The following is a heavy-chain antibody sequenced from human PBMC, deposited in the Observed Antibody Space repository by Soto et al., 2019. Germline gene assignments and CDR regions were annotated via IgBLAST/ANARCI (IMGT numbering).Heavy chain of an antibody. Sequence: GASVKGSCKASGYTFTSYGISWLLQAPGQGLEWMGWISAYNGNTNYAQKLQGRVTMTTDTSTSTAYMELRSLRSDDTAVYYCARDPLYDKSWFDPWGQGTLVTVSS. CDR3: ARDPLYDKSWFDP. CDR2: ISAYNGNT. V-gene: IGHV1-18*01. J-gene: IGHJ5*02. CDR1: GYTFTSYG. D-gene: IGHD3-22*01.